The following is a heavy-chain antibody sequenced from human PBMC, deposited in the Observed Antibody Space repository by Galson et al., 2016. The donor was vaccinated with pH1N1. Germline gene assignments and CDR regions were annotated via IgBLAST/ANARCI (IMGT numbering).Heavy chain of an antibody. Sequence: QSGAEVKKAGESLKISCQASGYSFATDWIGWVRQTPGKGLEWVGIIYPGDSDTKYSPSFQGQVTMSVDKSISTAYLQWTSLKASDTAMYYCARLSMDPPYYCSFDMDVWGKGTTVTVSS. D-gene: IGHD2/OR15-2a*01. CDR1: GYSFATDW. V-gene: IGHV5-51*03. J-gene: IGHJ6*03. CDR2: IYPGDSDT. CDR3: ARLSMDPPYYCSFDMDV.